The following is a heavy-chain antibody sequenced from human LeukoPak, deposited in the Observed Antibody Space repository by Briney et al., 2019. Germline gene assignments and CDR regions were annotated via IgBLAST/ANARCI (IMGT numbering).Heavy chain of an antibody. CDR2: INPNSGGT. CDR1: GYTFTGYY. Sequence: GASVKVSCKASGYTFTGYYMHWVRQAPGQGLEWMGWINPNSGGTNYAQKFQGRVTMTRDTSISTAYMELSRLRSDDTAVYYCARDQYYDSSGYFDYWGQGTLVTVSS. V-gene: IGHV1-2*02. J-gene: IGHJ4*02. CDR3: ARDQYYDSSGYFDY. D-gene: IGHD3-22*01.